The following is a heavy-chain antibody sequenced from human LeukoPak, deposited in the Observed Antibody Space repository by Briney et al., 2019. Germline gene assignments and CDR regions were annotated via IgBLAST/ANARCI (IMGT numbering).Heavy chain of an antibody. Sequence: AGGSLRLSCAASGFTFSNYWLTWVRQAPGQGLKGVANTKQDGSEKDYVDSVKGRFTISRDNAKNSLYLQMNSLRAEDTAVYYCARDRQIAYWGQGTLVTVSS. CDR1: GFTFSNYW. J-gene: IGHJ4*02. CDR3: ARDRQIAY. V-gene: IGHV3-7*01. CDR2: TKQDGSEK.